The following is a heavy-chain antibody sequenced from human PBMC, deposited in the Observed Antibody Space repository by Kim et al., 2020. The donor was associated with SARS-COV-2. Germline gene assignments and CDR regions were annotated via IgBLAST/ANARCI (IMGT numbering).Heavy chain of an antibody. V-gene: IGHV3-23*01. Sequence: GGSLRLSCATSGFTFSSYAMNWVRQAPGKGLEWVSGISGRGASTFYAASVKGRFTVSRDNYKNTLQLQMNSLRVEDTADYYCAKDVISMTRDCLDFWGKG. D-gene: IGHD3-22*01. CDR2: ISGRGAST. CDR1: GFTFSSYA. J-gene: IGHJ6*03. CDR3: AKDVISMTRDCLDF.